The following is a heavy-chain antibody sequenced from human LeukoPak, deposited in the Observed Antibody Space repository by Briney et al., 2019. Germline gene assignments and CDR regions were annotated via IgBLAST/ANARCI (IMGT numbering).Heavy chain of an antibody. D-gene: IGHD6-19*01. Sequence: GSLRLSCAASGFTFSNYWMQWVRQAPSKGLMWVSRISKDGSSAAYADSVQGRFTISRDNAKNTLYLQMNSLRAEDTAVYYCAASALTFASGWYVYWGQGTLVTVSS. CDR3: AASALTFASGWYVY. CDR2: ISKDGSSA. V-gene: IGHV3-74*01. CDR1: GFTFSNYW. J-gene: IGHJ4*02.